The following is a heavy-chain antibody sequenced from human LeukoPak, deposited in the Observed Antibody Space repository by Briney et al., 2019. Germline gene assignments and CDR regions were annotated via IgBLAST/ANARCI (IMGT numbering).Heavy chain of an antibody. CDR2: IIPIFGTA. V-gene: IGHV1-69*05. D-gene: IGHD1-26*01. Sequence: SVKVSCKASGGTFSSYAISWVRQAPGQGLDWMGRIIPIFGTANYAQKFQGRVTITTDESTSTAYMELSSLRSEDTAVYYCAREGRVGARVVDYWGQGTLVTVSS. CDR1: GGTFSSYA. CDR3: AREGRVGARVVDY. J-gene: IGHJ4*02.